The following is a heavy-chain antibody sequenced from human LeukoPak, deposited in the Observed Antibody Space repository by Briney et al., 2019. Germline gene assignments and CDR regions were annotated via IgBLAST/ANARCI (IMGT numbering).Heavy chain of an antibody. Sequence: ETLSLTCTVSGGSISSSSYYWGWIRQPPGKGLEWVSAISGSGGSTYYADSVKGRFTISRDNSKNTLYLQMNSLRAEDTAVYYCAKGDLITYYYDSSGYLFDYWGQGTLVTVSS. CDR1: GGSISSSSYY. CDR2: ISGSGGST. CDR3: AKGDLITYYYDSSGYLFDY. V-gene: IGHV3-23*01. J-gene: IGHJ4*02. D-gene: IGHD3-22*01.